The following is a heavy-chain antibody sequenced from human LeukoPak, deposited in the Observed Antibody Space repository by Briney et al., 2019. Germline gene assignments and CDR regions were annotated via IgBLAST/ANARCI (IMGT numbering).Heavy chain of an antibody. CDR3: ARMGVSYYYDSSTYYPLAFDV. Sequence: SETLSLTCTVSGYSISSGYYWGWIRQSPGKGLEWIATIFHSGSIYYSLSLRSRVTLSVDTSKNQFFLKLNSVNAADTAVYYCARMGVSYYYDSSTYYPLAFDVWGQGTVVTVSS. J-gene: IGHJ3*01. CDR2: IFHSGSI. V-gene: IGHV4-38-2*02. D-gene: IGHD3-22*01. CDR1: GYSISSGYY.